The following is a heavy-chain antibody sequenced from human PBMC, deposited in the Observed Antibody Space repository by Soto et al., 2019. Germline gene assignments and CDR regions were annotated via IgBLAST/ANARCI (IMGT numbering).Heavy chain of an antibody. V-gene: IGHV3-23*01. CDR1: GFTFSSYA. D-gene: IGHD1-26*01. CDR2: ISGSGGST. J-gene: IGHJ3*02. Sequence: EVQLLESGGGLVQPGGSLRLSCAASGFTFSSYAMSWVRQAPGKGLEWVAAISGSGGSTYYADSVKGRFTISRDNSKNTLYLQMNGLRAEDTAVYYCAKDQERGSYPAGAFDSWGQGTMVTVSS. CDR3: AKDQERGSYPAGAFDS.